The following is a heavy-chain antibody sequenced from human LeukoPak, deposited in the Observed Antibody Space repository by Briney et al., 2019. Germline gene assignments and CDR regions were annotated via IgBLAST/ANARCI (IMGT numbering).Heavy chain of an antibody. CDR3: ARFHFPGRGCDYRGRLEVY. Sequence: ASVKVSCKASGYTFTSYYMHWVRQAPGQGLEWMGIINPSGGSTSYAQKFQGRVTMTRDTSKNQFSLKLSSVIAADTAVYYCARFHFPGRGCDYRGRLEVYWGQGTLVTVSS. V-gene: IGHV1-46*01. CDR1: GYTFTSYY. D-gene: IGHD5-12*01. J-gene: IGHJ4*02. CDR2: INPSGGST.